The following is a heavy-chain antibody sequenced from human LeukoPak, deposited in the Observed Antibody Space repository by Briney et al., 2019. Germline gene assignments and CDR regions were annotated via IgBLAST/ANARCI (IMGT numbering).Heavy chain of an antibody. CDR3: AGDRGSSFMDPYYYYGMDV. CDR1: GGSISSYY. D-gene: IGHD2-15*01. Sequence: SETLSLTCTVSGGSISSYYWSWIRQPPGKGLEWIGYIYYSGSTNYNPSLKSRVTISVDTSKNQFSLKLSSVTAADTAVYYCAGDRGSSFMDPYYYYGMDVWGQGTTVTVSS. CDR2: IYYSGST. V-gene: IGHV4-59*01. J-gene: IGHJ6*02.